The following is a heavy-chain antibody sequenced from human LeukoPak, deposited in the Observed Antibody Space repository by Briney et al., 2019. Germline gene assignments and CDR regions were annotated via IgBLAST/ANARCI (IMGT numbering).Heavy chain of an antibody. CDR1: GYTFTGYY. J-gene: IGHJ4*02. V-gene: IGHV1-2*02. CDR2: INPNSGGT. Sequence: GASVKVSCKASGYTFTGYYMHWVRQAPGQGLEWMGWINPNSGGTNYAQKFQGRVTMTRDTYISTAYMELSRLRSDDTAVYYCARVLGYRSSTSCYTAVIFDYWGQGTLVTVSS. CDR3: ARVLGYRSSTSCYTAVIFDY. D-gene: IGHD2-2*02.